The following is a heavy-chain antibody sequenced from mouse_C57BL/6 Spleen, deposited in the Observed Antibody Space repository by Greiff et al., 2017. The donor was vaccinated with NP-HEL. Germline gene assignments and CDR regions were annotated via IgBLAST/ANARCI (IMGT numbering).Heavy chain of an antibody. Sequence: QVQLKQPGAELVRPGSSVKLSCKASGYTFTSYWMHWVKQRPIQGLEWIGNIDPSDSETHYNQKFKDKATLTVDKSSSTAYMQLSSLTSEDSAVYYCARNYYYGSSYFYYFDYWGQGTTLTVSS. V-gene: IGHV1-52*01. CDR3: ARNYYYGSSYFYYFDY. CDR1: GYTFTSYW. D-gene: IGHD1-1*01. J-gene: IGHJ2*01. CDR2: IDPSDSET.